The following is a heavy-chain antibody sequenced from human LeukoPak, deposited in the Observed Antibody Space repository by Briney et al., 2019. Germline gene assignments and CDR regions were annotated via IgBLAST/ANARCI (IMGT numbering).Heavy chain of an antibody. D-gene: IGHD2-2*02. Sequence: GGSLRLSCAASGFTLTSYAMSWVRQAPGKGLQWVSLICGRGGNTYYADSVKGRFTISRDNSKNTLSLQMNSLRAEDTAVYYCTTVYCSSTSCYSPRMDVWGKGTTVTVSS. V-gene: IGHV3-23*01. CDR2: ICGRGGNT. J-gene: IGHJ6*04. CDR1: GFTLTSYA. CDR3: TTVYCSSTSCYSPRMDV.